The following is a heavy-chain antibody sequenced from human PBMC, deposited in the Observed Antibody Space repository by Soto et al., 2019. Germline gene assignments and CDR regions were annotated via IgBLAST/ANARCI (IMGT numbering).Heavy chain of an antibody. CDR1: GYTFNTYG. CDR3: ARDQRPSGLGP. Sequence: QIQLVQSGAAVKKPGASVKVSCKTSGYTFNTYGITWVRQAPGQGLEWMGWINGYNGNTIYAQRLQGRVTMTTDTSTSTAYMELSSLRSDDTAVYYCARDQRPSGLGPWGQGTLVTVSS. CDR2: INGYNGNT. V-gene: IGHV1-18*01. J-gene: IGHJ5*02.